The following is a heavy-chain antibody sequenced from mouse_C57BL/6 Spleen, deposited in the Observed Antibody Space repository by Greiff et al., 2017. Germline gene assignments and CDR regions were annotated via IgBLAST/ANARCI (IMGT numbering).Heavy chain of an antibody. CDR2: IYPGSGST. J-gene: IGHJ2*01. Sequence: QVQLQQPGAELVKPGASVKMSCKASGYTFTSYWITWVKQRPGQGLEWIGDIYPGSGSTNYNEKFKSKATLTVDTSSSTAYMQLSSLTSEDSAVYYCAREAEFYYGSSYDFDYWGQGTTLTVSS. D-gene: IGHD1-1*01. CDR1: GYTFTSYW. V-gene: IGHV1-55*01. CDR3: AREAEFYYGSSYDFDY.